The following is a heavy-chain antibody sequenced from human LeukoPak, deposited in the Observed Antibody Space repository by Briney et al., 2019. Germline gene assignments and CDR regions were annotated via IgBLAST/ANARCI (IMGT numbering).Heavy chain of an antibody. CDR1: GGSFSGYY. Sequence: SETLSLTCAVYGGSFSGYYWSWIRQPPGKGLEWIGEINHSGSTNYNPSLKSRVTISVDTSKNQFSLKLSSVTAADTAVYYCARGRGWLQPGAFDIWGQGTMVTVSS. V-gene: IGHV4-34*01. D-gene: IGHD5-24*01. CDR3: ARGRGWLQPGAFDI. J-gene: IGHJ3*02. CDR2: INHSGST.